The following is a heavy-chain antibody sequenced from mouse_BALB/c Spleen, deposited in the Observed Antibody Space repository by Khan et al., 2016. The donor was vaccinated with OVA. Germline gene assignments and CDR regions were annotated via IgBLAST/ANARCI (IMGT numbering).Heavy chain of an antibody. CDR1: GFSLTDYG. CDR2: IWCDGST. J-gene: IGHJ3*01. CDR3: ARDGRGSAWFAY. D-gene: IGHD4-1*01. V-gene: IGHV2-6-7*01. Sequence: VQLQESGPGLVAPSQSLSITCTVSGFSLTDYGVNWVRQPPGKGLEWLGVIWCDGSTDYKSGLKSRLTISKDNSKSPVFLKMNSRQTDYTARYYCARDGRGSAWFAYWGQGTLVTVSA.